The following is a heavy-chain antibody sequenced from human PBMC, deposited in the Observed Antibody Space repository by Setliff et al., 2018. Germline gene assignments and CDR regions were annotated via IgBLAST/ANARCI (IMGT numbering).Heavy chain of an antibody. CDR1: GYTLTGYY. V-gene: IGHV1-46*01. CDR3: ARDLAVTLWGYFDY. CDR2: IDPSGDYT. Sequence: ASVKVSCKASGYTLTGYYMHWVRQAPGQGLEWMGIIDPSGDYTNYGQKFQGRFTISRDNAKNSLYLQMNSLRAEDTAVYYCARDLAVTLWGYFDYWGQGTLVTVSS. J-gene: IGHJ4*02. D-gene: IGHD2-21*02.